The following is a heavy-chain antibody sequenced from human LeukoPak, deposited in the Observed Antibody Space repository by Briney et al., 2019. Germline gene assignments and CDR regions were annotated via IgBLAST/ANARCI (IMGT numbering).Heavy chain of an antibody. Sequence: PGGSLRLSCAAAGFTFSNYAMTWVRQAPGRGLEWVSSISGSGGSTYYADSVKGRFTISRDNSKNTLYLQMYSLRAEDTAVYYCTRGAGWLIDYWGQGILVTVSS. D-gene: IGHD3-16*01. J-gene: IGHJ4*02. V-gene: IGHV3-23*01. CDR2: ISGSGGST. CDR3: TRGAGWLIDY. CDR1: GFTFSNYA.